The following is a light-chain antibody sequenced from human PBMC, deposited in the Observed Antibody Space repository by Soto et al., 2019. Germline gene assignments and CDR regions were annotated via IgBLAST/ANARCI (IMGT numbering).Light chain of an antibody. CDR1: QSVSSSY. Sequence: EIVLMQFPGTLSLSPGERATLSCRASQSVSSSYLAWYQQKPGQAPRLLIYGTSSRATAIPDRFSGSGSGTDFTLTISRLEPEDFAVYYCQQYGSSSWTFGQGTKVDIK. V-gene: IGKV3-20*01. CDR2: GTS. J-gene: IGKJ1*01. CDR3: QQYGSSSWT.